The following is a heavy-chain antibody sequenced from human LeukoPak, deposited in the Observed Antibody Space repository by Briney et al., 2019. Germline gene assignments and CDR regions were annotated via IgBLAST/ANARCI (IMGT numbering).Heavy chain of an antibody. D-gene: IGHD4-17*01. CDR1: AFDLSTYE. CDR3: AGGDPYADL. V-gene: IGHV3-48*03. Sequence: GRSLRLSCAASAFDLSTYETNSVRQAPGDGLEWIADITISGHTKNYADSVKGRSTISRDNTRTSLYLQMNSLRVEDTGVYYCAGGDPYADLWGQGALVTVSS. J-gene: IGHJ5*02. CDR2: ITISGHTK.